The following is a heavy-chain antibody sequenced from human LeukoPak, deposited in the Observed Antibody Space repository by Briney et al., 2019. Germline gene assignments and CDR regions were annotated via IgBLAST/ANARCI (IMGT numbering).Heavy chain of an antibody. Sequence: SETLSLTCTVSGGSISSSSYYWGWIRQPPGKGLEWIGYIYYSGSTNYNPSLKSRVTISVDTSKNQFSLKLSSVTAADTAVYYCARTETYYDSSGYYAYYYYGMDVWGQGTTVTVSS. V-gene: IGHV4-61*05. CDR3: ARTETYYDSSGYYAYYYYGMDV. CDR1: GGSISSSSYY. J-gene: IGHJ6*02. D-gene: IGHD3-22*01. CDR2: IYYSGST.